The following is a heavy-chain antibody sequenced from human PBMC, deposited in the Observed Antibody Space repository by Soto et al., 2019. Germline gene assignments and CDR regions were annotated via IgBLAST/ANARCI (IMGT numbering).Heavy chain of an antibody. CDR3: AGSGYYHNSGMDV. Sequence: SETLSLTCTVSGGSISSYYWSWIRQSPGKGLEWIGNIHYSGSTNYNPSLKSRVTISVDTSKNQFSLKLRSVTAADTAVYYCAGSGYYHNSGMDVWGQGTTVTVSS. CDR1: GGSISSYY. V-gene: IGHV4-59*12. D-gene: IGHD3-22*01. CDR2: IHYSGST. J-gene: IGHJ6*02.